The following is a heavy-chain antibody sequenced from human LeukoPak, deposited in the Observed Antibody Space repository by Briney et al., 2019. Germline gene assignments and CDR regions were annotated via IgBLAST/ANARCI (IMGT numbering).Heavy chain of an antibody. Sequence: ASVKVSCKASGYTFTGYYMHWVRQAPGQGLEWMGWISAYNGNTNYAQKLQGRVTMTTDTSTSTAYMELRSLRSDDTAVYYCAREGDTAMVTFKYWGQGTLVTVSS. V-gene: IGHV1-18*04. J-gene: IGHJ4*02. D-gene: IGHD5-18*01. CDR2: ISAYNGNT. CDR1: GYTFTGYY. CDR3: AREGDTAMVTFKY.